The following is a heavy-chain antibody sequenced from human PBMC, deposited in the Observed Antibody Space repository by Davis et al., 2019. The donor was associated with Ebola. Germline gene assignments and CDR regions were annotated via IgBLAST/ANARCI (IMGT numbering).Heavy chain of an antibody. J-gene: IGHJ6*02. Sequence: HTGGSLRLSCAASGFTFSSYWLHWVRQAPGKGLVWISFLNSDGSTTRYADSVKGRFTISRDNAKNTLYLQMNSLRAEDTAVYYCARDRGMNLDVWGQGTAVTVSS. CDR3: ARDRGMNLDV. D-gene: IGHD3-16*01. CDR1: GFTFSSYW. CDR2: LNSDGSTT. V-gene: IGHV3-74*01.